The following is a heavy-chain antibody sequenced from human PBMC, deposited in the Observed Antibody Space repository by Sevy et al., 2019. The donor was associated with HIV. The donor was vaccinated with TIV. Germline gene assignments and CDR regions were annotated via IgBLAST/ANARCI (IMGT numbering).Heavy chain of an antibody. D-gene: IGHD3-16*01. V-gene: IGHV3-53*01. CDR3: AREDIVLGEDNYYGMDV. CDR1: GFSVSSNY. Sequence: GGSLRLSCAASGFSVSSNYMSWVRQAPGKGPEWASVLYSGGRISYADSVQGRFTISRDNSKNTLYLQMNSLRAEDTAVYYCAREDIVLGEDNYYGMDVWGQGTTVTVSS. CDR2: LYSGGRI. J-gene: IGHJ6*02.